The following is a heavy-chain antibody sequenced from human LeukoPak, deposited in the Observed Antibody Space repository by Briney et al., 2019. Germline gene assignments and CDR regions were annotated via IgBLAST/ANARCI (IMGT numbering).Heavy chain of an antibody. D-gene: IGHD3-16*01. J-gene: IGHJ6*03. Sequence: GRSLRLSCAASGFIFDDYAMHWVRQAPGKGLEWVSGISWNSDIIDYANSVKGRFTISRDNAKNSLYLQMNSLRTEDMALYYCAKGGGGRLIYYYYMDVWGKGTTVTVSS. CDR3: AKGGGGRLIYYYYMDV. V-gene: IGHV3-9*03. CDR2: ISWNSDII. CDR1: GFIFDDYA.